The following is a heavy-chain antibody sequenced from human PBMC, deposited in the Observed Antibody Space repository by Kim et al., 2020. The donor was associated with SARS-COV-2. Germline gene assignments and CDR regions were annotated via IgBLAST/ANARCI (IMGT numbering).Heavy chain of an antibody. J-gene: IGHJ6*02. Sequence: DAVKGRFTISRDHARNTLYLQMNSLRGDDTAVYYCARDPRGGIYFYDGMDVWGQGTTVTVSS. V-gene: IGHV3-74*01. D-gene: IGHD1-26*01. CDR3: ARDPRGGIYFYDGMDV.